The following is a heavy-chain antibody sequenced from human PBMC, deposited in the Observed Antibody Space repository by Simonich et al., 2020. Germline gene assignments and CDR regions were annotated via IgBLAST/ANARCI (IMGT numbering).Heavy chain of an antibody. V-gene: IGHV3-48*01. CDR2: IRSSSSTI. J-gene: IGHJ4*02. CDR1: GFTFSSYS. Sequence: EVQLVESGGGLVQPGGSLRLSCAASGFTFSSYSMNWVGQAPGKGLEWVSYIRSSSSTIYYADSVKGRFTISRDNAKNSLYLQMNSLRAEDTAVYYCARDPPGDSSGYYNYWGQGTLVTVSS. D-gene: IGHD3-22*01. CDR3: ARDPPGDSSGYYNY.